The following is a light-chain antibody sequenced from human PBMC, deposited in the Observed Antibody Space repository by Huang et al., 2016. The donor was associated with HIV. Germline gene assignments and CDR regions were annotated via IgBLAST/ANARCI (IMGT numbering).Light chain of an antibody. Sequence: IQLTQSPSSLSASVGDRVTITCRASQGISSYLAWYQQKPGKATKLRIYAESTLQRGVPSRFSGIGSGTDFTLTISSLQPEDFATYYCQQLNSLYTFGQGTKLEIK. V-gene: IGKV1-9*01. CDR1: QGISSY. CDR3: QQLNSLYT. CDR2: AES. J-gene: IGKJ2*01.